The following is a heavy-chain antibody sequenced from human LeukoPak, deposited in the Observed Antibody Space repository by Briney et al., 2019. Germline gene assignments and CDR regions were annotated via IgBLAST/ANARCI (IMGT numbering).Heavy chain of an antibody. J-gene: IGHJ4*02. Sequence: GESLKISCKGSGYSFTSCWIGWVRQMPGKGLEWMGIIYPGDSDTRYSPSFQGQVTISADKSISTAYLQWSSLKASDTAMYYCALLSITIFGVVPGYFDYWGQGTLVTVSS. CDR1: GYSFTSCW. V-gene: IGHV5-51*01. D-gene: IGHD3-3*01. CDR3: ALLSITIFGVVPGYFDY. CDR2: IYPGDSDT.